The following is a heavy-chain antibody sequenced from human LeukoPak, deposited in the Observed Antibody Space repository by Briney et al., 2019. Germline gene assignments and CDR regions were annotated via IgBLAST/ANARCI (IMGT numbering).Heavy chain of an antibody. CDR2: ITTSSYT. D-gene: IGHD1-1*01. V-gene: IGHV3-11*03. J-gene: IGHJ2*01. Sequence: GGSLRLSCAASGFTFSDYYMSWFRQAPGKGLEWVSYITTSSYTKYADSVKGRFTISRDNAKNSLHLQMNSLRAEDTAVYYCARKSEGIQLWYFALWGRGTLVTVSS. CDR3: ARKSEGIQLWYFAL. CDR1: GFTFSDYY.